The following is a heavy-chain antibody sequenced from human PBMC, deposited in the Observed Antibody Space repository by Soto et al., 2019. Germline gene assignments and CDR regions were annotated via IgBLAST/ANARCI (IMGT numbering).Heavy chain of an antibody. CDR3: ARDQADYRGGWPLDY. Sequence: GGSLRLSCAASGFTFSTYAMSWVRQAPGKGLQWVSAISNSGGAAFYADSVKGRFTISRDNSKNTLYLQMNGLRAEDTAVYYCARDQADYRGGWPLDYWGQGTLVTVSS. D-gene: IGHD6-19*01. CDR2: ISNSGGAA. J-gene: IGHJ4*02. CDR1: GFTFSTYA. V-gene: IGHV3-23*01.